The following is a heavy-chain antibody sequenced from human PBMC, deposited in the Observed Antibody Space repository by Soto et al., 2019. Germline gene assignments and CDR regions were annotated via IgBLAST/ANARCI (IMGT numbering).Heavy chain of an antibody. J-gene: IGHJ4*02. Sequence: QLQLQESGPGLVKPSETLSLTCTVSGGSISNSSFYWGWIRQPPGKGLEWMGSIYYSGTTYNNPSLKRRGTMSVDTSKNHFSLKLSSVTAADTAVYYCARDRITIYGRGKLDYFDYWGQGTLVTVSS. D-gene: IGHD3-3*01. V-gene: IGHV4-39*02. CDR1: GGSISNSSFY. CDR2: IYYSGTT. CDR3: ARDRITIYGRGKLDYFDY.